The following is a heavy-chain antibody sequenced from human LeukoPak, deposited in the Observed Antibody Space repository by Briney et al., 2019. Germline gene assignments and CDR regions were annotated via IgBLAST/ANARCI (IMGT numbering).Heavy chain of an antibody. CDR2: IYSGGST. Sequence: PGGSLRHSCAASGFTVSSNYMSWVRQAPGKGLEWVSVIYSGGSTYYADSVKGRFTISRQNSKNTLDLQMNSLRPEDTAVYYCARDGRYCIITSCYGYYGMDVWGQGTTVTVSS. D-gene: IGHD2-2*01. V-gene: IGHV3-53*04. CDR3: ARDGRYCIITSCYGYYGMDV. J-gene: IGHJ6*02. CDR1: GFTVSSNY.